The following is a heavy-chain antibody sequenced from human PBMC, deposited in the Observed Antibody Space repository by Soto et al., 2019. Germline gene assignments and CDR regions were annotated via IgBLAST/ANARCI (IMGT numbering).Heavy chain of an antibody. D-gene: IGHD3-22*01. Sequence: SETLSLTCTVSGGSISSSSYYWGWIRQPPGKGLEWIGSIYYSGSTYYNPSLKSRVTISVNTSKNQSSLKLSSVTAADTAVYYCARSPPGSYYYDSSGYLDYWGQGTLFTVSS. CDR1: GGSISSSSYY. CDR3: ARSPPGSYYYDSSGYLDY. J-gene: IGHJ4*02. CDR2: IYYSGST. V-gene: IGHV4-39*01.